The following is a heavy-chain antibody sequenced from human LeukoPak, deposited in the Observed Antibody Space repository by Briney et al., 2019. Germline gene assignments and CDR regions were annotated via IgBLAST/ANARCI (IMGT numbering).Heavy chain of an antibody. V-gene: IGHV3-30*18. Sequence: GGSLRLSCAASGFTFSGFGMHWVRQAPGKGLEWVAVISYDGSNKHYADSVEGRFTISRDDSKNTLYLQMNTLRAEDTAVYYCSKEGAYYFDNWGQGTLVTVSS. J-gene: IGHJ4*02. CDR1: GFTFSGFG. CDR3: SKEGAYYFDN. CDR2: ISYDGSNK.